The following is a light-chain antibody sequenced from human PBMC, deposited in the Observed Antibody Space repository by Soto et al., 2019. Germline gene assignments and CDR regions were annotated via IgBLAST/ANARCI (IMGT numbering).Light chain of an antibody. Sequence: DIQMTQSPSTLSASVGDRVTITCRASQSISSWLAWYQQKPGKAPKLLIYDASSLESGVPSRFSGSGSGTEFTLTLSSLQPDDFATYYCQQYNSYWFTFGPGTKVDIK. CDR2: DAS. CDR1: QSISSW. V-gene: IGKV1-5*01. CDR3: QQYNSYWFT. J-gene: IGKJ3*01.